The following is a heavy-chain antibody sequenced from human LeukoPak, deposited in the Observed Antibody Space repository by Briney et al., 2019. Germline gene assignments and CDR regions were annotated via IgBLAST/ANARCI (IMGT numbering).Heavy chain of an antibody. CDR3: AREGHYYYGMDV. V-gene: IGHV3-74*01. J-gene: IGHJ6*02. CDR2: INSDGSST. Sequence: GGSLRLSCAASGFTFSSYWMHWVRQAPGKGLVWVSRINSDGSSTSYADSVKGRFTISRDNAKNTLYLQMNSLRAEDTAVYYYAREGHYYYGMDVWGQGTTVTVSS. CDR1: GFTFSSYW.